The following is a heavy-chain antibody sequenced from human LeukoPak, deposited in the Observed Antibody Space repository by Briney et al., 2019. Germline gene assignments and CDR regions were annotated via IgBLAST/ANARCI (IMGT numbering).Heavy chain of an antibody. V-gene: IGHV3-53*01. Sequence: GGSLRLSCAASGFSVSINYMSWVRQAPGKGLEWVSVIYSDGSTYYADSVKGRFTISRDNSKNTLCLQMNSLRDEDTAVYDCVSRNYYDSSGYIDAFDIWGQGTMVTVSS. D-gene: IGHD3-22*01. CDR1: GFSVSINY. CDR2: IYSDGST. CDR3: VSRNYYDSSGYIDAFDI. J-gene: IGHJ3*02.